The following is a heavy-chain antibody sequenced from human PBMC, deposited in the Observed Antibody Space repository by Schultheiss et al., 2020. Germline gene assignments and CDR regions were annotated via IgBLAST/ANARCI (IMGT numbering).Heavy chain of an antibody. CDR1: GGSISSGGYY. CDR3: ARDRNSPGNDYYYYGMDV. Sequence: LTLSCTVSGGSISSGGYYWSWIRQHPGKGLEWIGYIYYSGSTYYNPSLKSRVTISVDTSKNQFSLKLSSVTAADTAVYYCARDRNSPGNDYYYYGMDVWGQGTTVTVSS. CDR2: IYYSGST. D-gene: IGHD1-1*01. V-gene: IGHV4-31*03. J-gene: IGHJ6*02.